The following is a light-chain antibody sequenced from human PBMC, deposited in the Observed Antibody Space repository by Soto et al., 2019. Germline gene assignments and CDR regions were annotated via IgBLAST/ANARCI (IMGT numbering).Light chain of an antibody. V-gene: IGKV1-39*01. Sequence: DIQMTQSPSSLSASVGDRVTITCRASQTIYDYVTWFQQRPGKAPKVLIYGASTLQSGVPSRFSGSGSGTEFTLTISNFQPEDFATYYCQQNFSPLITFGGGTKVDIK. CDR3: QQNFSPLIT. CDR1: QTIYDY. CDR2: GAS. J-gene: IGKJ4*01.